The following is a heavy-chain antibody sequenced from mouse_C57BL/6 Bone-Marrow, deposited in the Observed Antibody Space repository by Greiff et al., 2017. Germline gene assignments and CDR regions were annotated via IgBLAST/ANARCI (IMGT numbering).Heavy chain of an antibody. D-gene: IGHD3-2*02. CDR2: IDPDNGYT. CDR1: GFNITDDY. V-gene: IGHV14-4*01. Sequence: VQLKQSGAELVRPGASVKLSCTASGFNITDDYMHWVKQRPEPGLEWIGWIDPDNGYTDYASKVQGKATITADTSSNTAYLQLSSLTSEDTAVYYCTTDSSGYGYWGQGTTLTVSS. CDR3: TTDSSGYGY. J-gene: IGHJ2*01.